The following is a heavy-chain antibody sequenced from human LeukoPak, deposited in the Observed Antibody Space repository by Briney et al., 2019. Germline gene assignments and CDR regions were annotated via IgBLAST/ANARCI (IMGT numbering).Heavy chain of an antibody. D-gene: IGHD2-2*01. Sequence: SQTLSLTCTVSGGSISSGGYYWSWIRQHPGKGLEWIGHIYYSGSTYYNPSLKSRVTVSVDTSKNQFSLKLSSVTAADTVVYYCASSIQNDAFDIWGQGTMVTVSS. CDR2: IYYSGST. CDR1: GGSISSGGYY. V-gene: IGHV4-31*03. CDR3: ASSIQNDAFDI. J-gene: IGHJ3*02.